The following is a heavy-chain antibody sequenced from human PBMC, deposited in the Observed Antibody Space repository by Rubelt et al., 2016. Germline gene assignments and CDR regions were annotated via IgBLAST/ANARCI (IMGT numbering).Heavy chain of an antibody. CDR2: IIPLFGTA. CDR3: ARDLVGVVITTHDAFDI. V-gene: IGHV1-69*06. D-gene: IGHD3-22*01. CDR1: GGTFSSYA. Sequence: QVQLVQSGAEVKKPGSSVKVSCKASGGTFSSYAISWVRQAPGQGLEWMGGIIPLFGTANYAQKFQGRVTITADKSTNTAYMELSSLRSEDTAVYYCARDLVGVVITTHDAFDIWGQGTMVTVSS. J-gene: IGHJ3*02.